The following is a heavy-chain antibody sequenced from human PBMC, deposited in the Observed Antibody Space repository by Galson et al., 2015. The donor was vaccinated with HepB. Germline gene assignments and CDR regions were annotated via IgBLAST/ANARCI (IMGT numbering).Heavy chain of an antibody. D-gene: IGHD3-3*01. CDR1: GITFSNYG. Sequence: SLRLSCAASGITFSNYGMHWVRQAPGRGLEWVALIWYDGSKKYDADSVKGRFIISRDNSQNTAYLQMNSLRAEDTAVYYCARYEGNLEAFDIWGQGTMVIVSS. V-gene: IGHV3-33*01. J-gene: IGHJ3*02. CDR3: ARYEGNLEAFDI. CDR2: IWYDGSKK.